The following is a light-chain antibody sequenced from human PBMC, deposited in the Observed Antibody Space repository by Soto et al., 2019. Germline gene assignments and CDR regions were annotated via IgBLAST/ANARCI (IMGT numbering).Light chain of an antibody. V-gene: IGLV1-44*01. J-gene: IGLJ2*01. CDR1: SSNIGTNT. Sequence: QSVLTQPPSASGTPGQRVTISCSGSSSNIGTNTVIWYQQLPGAAPNLLIYSDNQPPSGVPDRFSGSKSGTSASLAISGRQSEDEADYYCAAWDVSLVVFGGGTKLTVL. CDR2: SDN. CDR3: AAWDVSLVV.